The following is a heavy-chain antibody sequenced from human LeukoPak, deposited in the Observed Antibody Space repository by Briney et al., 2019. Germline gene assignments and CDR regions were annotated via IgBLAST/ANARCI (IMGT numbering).Heavy chain of an antibody. CDR3: ARPLLTTVTPFDY. J-gene: IGHJ4*02. CDR1: GFTFGNYA. V-gene: IGHV3-30-3*01. Sequence: GGSLRLSCAASGFTFGNYAMHWVRQAPGKGLEWVALISYDGSNKYYADSVKGRFTISRDNSKNTLSLQMNSLRAEDTALYCCARPLLTTVTPFDYWGQGTLVTVSP. CDR2: ISYDGSNK. D-gene: IGHD4-17*01.